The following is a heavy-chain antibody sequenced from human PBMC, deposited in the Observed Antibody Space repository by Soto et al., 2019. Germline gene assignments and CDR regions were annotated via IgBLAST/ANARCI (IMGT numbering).Heavy chain of an antibody. Sequence: SVKVSCKXSGGTFSSYAISWVRQAPGQGLEWMGGIIPIFGTANYAQKFQGRVTITADESTSTAYMELSSLRSEDTAVYYCARDTGMVRGVIPYYYYYGMDVWGQGTTVTVSS. CDR3: ARDTGMVRGVIPYYYYYGMDV. V-gene: IGHV1-69*13. CDR1: GGTFSSYA. CDR2: IIPIFGTA. J-gene: IGHJ6*02. D-gene: IGHD3-10*01.